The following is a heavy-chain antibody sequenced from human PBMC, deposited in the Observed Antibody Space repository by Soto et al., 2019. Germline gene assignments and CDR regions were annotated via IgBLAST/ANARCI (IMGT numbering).Heavy chain of an antibody. Sequence: EVQLVESGGGLVQPGGSLRLSCAASGFTFSSYEMNWVRQAPGKGLEWVSYISSSGSTIYYADSVKGRFTISRDNAKNSLYLQMNSLRAEDTAVYYCARVRYYDSSGYYSGLGYWGQGTLVTVSS. V-gene: IGHV3-48*03. CDR3: ARVRYYDSSGYYSGLGY. J-gene: IGHJ4*02. CDR2: ISSSGSTI. CDR1: GFTFSSYE. D-gene: IGHD3-22*01.